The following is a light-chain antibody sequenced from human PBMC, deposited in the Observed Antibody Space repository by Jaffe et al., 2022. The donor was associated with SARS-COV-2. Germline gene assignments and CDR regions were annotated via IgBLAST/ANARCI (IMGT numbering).Light chain of an antibody. CDR1: QSLLHSNGINY. Sequence: DIVMTQSPVSLPVTPGEPASISCRSSQSLLHSNGINYLDWYLQKPGQSPQLLISLGSNRASGVPDRFSGSGSGTDFTLKISRVEAEDVGVYYCMQGLQLPRTFGQGTRVEIK. J-gene: IGKJ1*01. CDR2: LGS. V-gene: IGKV2-28*01. CDR3: MQGLQLPRT.